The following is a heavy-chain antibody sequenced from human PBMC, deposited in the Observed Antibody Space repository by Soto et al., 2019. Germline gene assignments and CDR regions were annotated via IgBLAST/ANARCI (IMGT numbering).Heavy chain of an antibody. CDR3: ATKVRVTNYLYYGMDV. J-gene: IGHJ6*02. CDR1: GFTFNTSG. CDR2: IAFDGSQE. V-gene: IGHV3-30*03. Sequence: GGSLRLSCAASGFTFNTSGMHWVRQAPGKGLEWVAVIAFDGSQEFYGDSVRGRFTISRDNSKNTLFLQMKSLTPEDTAVYYCATKVRVTNYLYYGMDVWGQGTAVTVSS. D-gene: IGHD2-21*02.